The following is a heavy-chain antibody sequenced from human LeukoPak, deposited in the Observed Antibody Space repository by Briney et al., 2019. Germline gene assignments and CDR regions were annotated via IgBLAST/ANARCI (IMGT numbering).Heavy chain of an antibody. J-gene: IGHJ4*02. CDR2: INEDGSAQ. Sequence: PGGSLRLSCAESGFTFSRCWMTWVRHAPGRGLEWVANINEDGSAQSYVDSVKGRFTISRDNPKSTLYLEMNSLRAEDTAVYYCARDAGYDRFDYWGQGTLVTVSS. D-gene: IGHD3-22*01. V-gene: IGHV3-7*05. CDR1: GFTFSRCW. CDR3: ARDAGYDRFDY.